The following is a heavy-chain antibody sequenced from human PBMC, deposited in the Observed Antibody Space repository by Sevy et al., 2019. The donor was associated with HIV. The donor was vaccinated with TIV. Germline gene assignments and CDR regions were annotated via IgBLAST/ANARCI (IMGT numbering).Heavy chain of an antibody. Sequence: GGSLRLSCAASGFTFSSYNMNWVRQAPGKGLEWVSSISKSGSYIYYAGSVKGRFTISRDNAKNSLYLQMNSLRAEDTAVYYCAKAEGVPPNWFDPWSQGTLVTVSS. D-gene: IGHD1-1*01. CDR2: ISKSGSYI. CDR1: GFTFSSYN. J-gene: IGHJ5*02. V-gene: IGHV3-21*01. CDR3: AKAEGVPPNWFDP.